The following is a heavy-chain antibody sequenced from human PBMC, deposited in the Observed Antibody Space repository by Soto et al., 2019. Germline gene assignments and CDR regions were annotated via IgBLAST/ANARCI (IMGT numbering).Heavy chain of an antibody. V-gene: IGHV3-30-3*01. CDR1: GFTFSSYA. CDR3: ARVGEGSSSWYPDYYYYGMDV. D-gene: IGHD6-13*01. CDR2: ISYDGSNK. Sequence: GGSLRLSCAASGFTFSSYAMHWVRQAPGKGLEWVAVISYDGSNKYYADSVKGRFTISRDNSKNTLYLQMNSLRAEDTAVYYCARVGEGSSSWYPDYYYYGMDVWGQGTTVTVS. J-gene: IGHJ6*02.